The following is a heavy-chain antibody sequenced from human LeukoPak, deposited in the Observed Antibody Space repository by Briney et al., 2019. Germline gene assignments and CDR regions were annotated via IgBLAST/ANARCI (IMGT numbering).Heavy chain of an antibody. CDR1: GFTFSSYW. CDR2: INSDGSST. Sequence: GGSLRLSCAASGFTFSSYWMHWVRQAPGKGLVWVSRINSDGSSTSYADSVKGRFTISRDNAKNTLYLQMNSLRAEDTAVYYCAKEYYYGSGLFDYWGQGTLVTVSS. V-gene: IGHV3-74*01. CDR3: AKEYYYGSGLFDY. D-gene: IGHD3-10*01. J-gene: IGHJ4*02.